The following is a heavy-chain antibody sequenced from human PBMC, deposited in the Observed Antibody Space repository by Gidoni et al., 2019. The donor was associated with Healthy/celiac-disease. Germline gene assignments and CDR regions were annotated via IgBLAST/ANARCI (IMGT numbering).Heavy chain of an antibody. CDR2: IHSGGST. CDR3: ARDPGYSSGWYLVY. Sequence: EVQLVESGGGLIQPGGSLRLSCAAADFTVSRSYMTWVRPAPGKGLEWVSVIHSGGSTYYADSVKGRFTISRDNSKNTLYLQMNSLRAEDTAVYYCARDPGYSSGWYLVYWGQGTLVTVSS. CDR1: DFTVSRSY. J-gene: IGHJ4*02. D-gene: IGHD6-19*01. V-gene: IGHV3-53*01.